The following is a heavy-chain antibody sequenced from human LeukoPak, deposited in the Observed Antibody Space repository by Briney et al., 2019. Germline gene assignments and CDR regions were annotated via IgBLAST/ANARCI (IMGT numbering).Heavy chain of an antibody. V-gene: IGHV3-30*02. CDR1: GFTFSSYG. CDR3: AKELELGYYHYMDV. D-gene: IGHD1-7*01. CDR2: IRYDGSNK. Sequence: GGSLRLSGAASGFTFSSYGMHWVRQAPGKGLEWVAFIRYDGSNKYYADSVKDRFTISRDNSKNTLYLQMNSLRAEDTAVYYCAKELELGYYHYMDVRGKGTTVTVS. J-gene: IGHJ6*03.